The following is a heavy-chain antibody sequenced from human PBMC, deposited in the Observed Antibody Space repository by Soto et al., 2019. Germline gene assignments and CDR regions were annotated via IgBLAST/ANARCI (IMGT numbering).Heavy chain of an antibody. CDR3: AALLRGSSSGRGSWYFDL. CDR1: GGTFSRYA. Sequence: QVQLVQSGAEVKKPGSSVKVSCKASGGTFSRYAISWVRQAPGQGLEWMGGIIPIFGTANYAQKFQGRVTITADESTSTAYMELSSLRSADTAVYYCAALLRGSSSGRGSWYFDLWGRGTLVTVSS. CDR2: IIPIFGTA. D-gene: IGHD6-19*01. V-gene: IGHV1-69*01. J-gene: IGHJ2*01.